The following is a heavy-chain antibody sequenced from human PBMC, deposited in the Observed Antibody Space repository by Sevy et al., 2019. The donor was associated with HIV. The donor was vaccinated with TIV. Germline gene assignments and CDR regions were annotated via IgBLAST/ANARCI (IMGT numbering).Heavy chain of an antibody. J-gene: IGHJ5*02. CDR3: ARGGALDWFDP. Sequence: GESLKISCAASGFTFSDYYMSWIRQAPGKGLEWVSYISSSGSTIYYADSVKGRFTISRDNAKNSLYLQMNSLRAEDTAVYYCARGGALDWFDPWGQGTLVTVSP. CDR1: GFTFSDYY. V-gene: IGHV3-11*01. D-gene: IGHD3-16*01. CDR2: ISSSGSTI.